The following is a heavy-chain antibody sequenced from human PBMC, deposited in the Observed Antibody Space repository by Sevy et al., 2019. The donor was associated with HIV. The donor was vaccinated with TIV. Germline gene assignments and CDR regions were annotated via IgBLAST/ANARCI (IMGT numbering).Heavy chain of an antibody. CDR1: GFTFSNYW. CDR2: IKRDGSEK. Sequence: GGSLRLSCAASGFTFSNYWMSWVRQAPGKGLEGVAHIKRDGSEKYYVDSVKGRFSISRDNPKNSLYLQMNSLRAEDTAVYYCARDCSSTTCLWGLDVWGQGTTVTVSS. D-gene: IGHD2-2*01. CDR3: ARDCSSTTCLWGLDV. J-gene: IGHJ6*02. V-gene: IGHV3-7*03.